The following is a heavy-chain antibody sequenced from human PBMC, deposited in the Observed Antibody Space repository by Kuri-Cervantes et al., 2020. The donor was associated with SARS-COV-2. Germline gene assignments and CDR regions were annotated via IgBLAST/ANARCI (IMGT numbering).Heavy chain of an antibody. V-gene: IGHV4-39*01. CDR2: IYYSGST. J-gene: IGHJ4*02. Sequence: SETLSLTCTVSGGSISSSSYYWGWIRQPPGKGLEWIGSIYYSGSTYYNPSLKSRVTISVDTSKNQFSLKLSSVTAADTAVYYCASRIVVVPGAGPYFDYWGQGALVTVSS. CDR3: ASRIVVVPGAGPYFDY. D-gene: IGHD2-2*01. CDR1: GGSISSSSYY.